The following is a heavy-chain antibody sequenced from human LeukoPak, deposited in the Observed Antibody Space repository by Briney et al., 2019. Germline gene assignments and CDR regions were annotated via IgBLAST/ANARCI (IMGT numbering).Heavy chain of an antibody. CDR2: IGYTGDT. V-gene: IGHV4-31*03. Sequence: PSETLSLTCTVSGGFISSGAYYWSWVRQHPGKGLDWIGYIGYTGDTYYNPSLRSRVTISVDTSKTQFSLRLSSVTAADTAVYYCARVEAATTNPRFDFWGQGTLVTVSS. J-gene: IGHJ4*02. CDR1: GGFISSGAYY. D-gene: IGHD1-1*01. CDR3: ARVEAATTNPRFDF.